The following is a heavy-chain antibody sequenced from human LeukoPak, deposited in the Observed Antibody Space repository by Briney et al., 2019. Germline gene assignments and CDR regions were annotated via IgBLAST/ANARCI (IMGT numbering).Heavy chain of an antibody. D-gene: IGHD3-16*01. CDR3: ARHGGPYYFDY. CDR1: GGSISSYY. V-gene: IGHV4-39*01. Sequence: SETLSLTCTVSGGSISSYYWGWIRQPPGKGLEWIGSINYSGSTYYNPSLKSRVTISVDTSKNQFSLKLSSVTAADTAVYYCARHGGPYYFDYWGQGTLVTVSS. CDR2: INYSGST. J-gene: IGHJ4*02.